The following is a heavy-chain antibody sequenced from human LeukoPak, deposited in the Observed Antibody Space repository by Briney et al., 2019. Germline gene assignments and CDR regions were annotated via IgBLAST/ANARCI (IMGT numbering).Heavy chain of an antibody. CDR3: ARGRAAAGTAYAFDI. D-gene: IGHD6-13*01. Sequence: SGGSLRLSCAASGFTFSSYSMNWVRQAPGKGLERVSYISSSSSTIYYADSVKGRFTISRDNAKNSLYLQMNSLRAEDTAVYYCARGRAAAGTAYAFDIWGQGTMVTVSS. CDR1: GFTFSSYS. V-gene: IGHV3-48*04. CDR2: ISSSSSTI. J-gene: IGHJ3*02.